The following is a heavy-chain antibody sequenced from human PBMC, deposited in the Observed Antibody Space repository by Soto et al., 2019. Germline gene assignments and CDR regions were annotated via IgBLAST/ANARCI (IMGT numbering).Heavy chain of an antibody. D-gene: IGHD3-22*01. V-gene: IGHV3-33*01. Sequence: QVQLVESGGGVVQPGRSLRLSCAASGFTFSSYGMHWVRQAPGKGLEWVAVIWYDGSNKYYADSVKGRFTISRDNSKNTLYLKMNSRRAEDTAVDYCARGGWGYYESSGYLNYWGQGTLVTVSS. CDR3: ARGGWGYYESSGYLNY. J-gene: IGHJ4*02. CDR2: IWYDGSNK. CDR1: GFTFSSYG.